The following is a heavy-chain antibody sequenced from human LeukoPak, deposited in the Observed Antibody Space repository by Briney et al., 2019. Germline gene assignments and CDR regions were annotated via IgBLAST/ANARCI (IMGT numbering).Heavy chain of an antibody. D-gene: IGHD1-1*01. J-gene: IGHJ5*02. CDR3: ARLPPGTDNWFDP. CDR2: VYPSDSDT. V-gene: IGHV5-51*01. Sequence: GESLKIPCKGSGDSFTTYWIGWVRQMPGKGLEWMGIVYPSDSDTRISPSFQGQVTISADKSISTAYLQWSSLKASDTAMYYCARLPPGTDNWFDPWGQGTLVTVSS. CDR1: GDSFTTYW.